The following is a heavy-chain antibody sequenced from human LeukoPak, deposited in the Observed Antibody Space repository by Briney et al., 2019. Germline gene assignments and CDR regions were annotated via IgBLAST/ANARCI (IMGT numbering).Heavy chain of an antibody. CDR3: ARGGLFDRRYYGMDV. CDR2: IYYSGIT. V-gene: IGHV4-39*01. J-gene: IGHJ6*02. CDR1: GGSISSSNYY. Sequence: SETLSLTCTVSGGSISSSNYYWGWIRQPPGKGLEWIGSIYYSGITYYNPSLKSRVTISVETSDNQFSLKLSSVTAADTAMYYCARGGLFDRRYYGMDVWGQGTTVTVSS. D-gene: IGHD3-9*01.